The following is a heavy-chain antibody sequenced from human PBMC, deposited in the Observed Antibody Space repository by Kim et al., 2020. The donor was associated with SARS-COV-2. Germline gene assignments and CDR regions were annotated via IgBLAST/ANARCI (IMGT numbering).Heavy chain of an antibody. CDR2: ISWNSGSI. J-gene: IGHJ3*02. V-gene: IGHV3-9*01. CDR3: AKAHSSGWYSEPAFDI. D-gene: IGHD6-19*01. CDR1: GFTFDDYA. Sequence: GGSLRLSCAASGFTFDDYAMHWVRQAPGKGLEWVSGISWNSGSIGYADSVKGRFTISRDNAKNSLYLQMNSLRAEDTALYYCAKAHSSGWYSEPAFDIWGQGTMVTVSS.